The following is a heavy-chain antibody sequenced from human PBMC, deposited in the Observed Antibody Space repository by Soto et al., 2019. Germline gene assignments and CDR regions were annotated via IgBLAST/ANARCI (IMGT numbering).Heavy chain of an antibody. CDR3: ARHRDILSGYSAADN. J-gene: IGHJ4*02. D-gene: IGHD3-9*01. Sequence: GDPLKISCQCSGDSFTTYLITLLRPPLGKGLECMGIIYPSYSYSNYSPSFQDHVTMSVDKSISSADLQYSSLKASDTDIYYCARHRDILSGYSAADNCGQGTQVTV. V-gene: IGHV5-10-1*01. CDR2: IYPSYSYS. CDR1: GDSFTTYL.